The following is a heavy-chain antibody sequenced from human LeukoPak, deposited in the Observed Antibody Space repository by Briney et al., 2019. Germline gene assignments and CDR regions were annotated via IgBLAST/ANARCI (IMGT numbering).Heavy chain of an antibody. V-gene: IGHV3-33*01. D-gene: IGHD3-10*01. CDR1: GFTFSSYG. J-gene: IGHJ3*02. CDR3: AREQYGSDDALDI. Sequence: GGSLRLSCAASGFTFSSYGMHWVRQAPGKGLEWVAVIWYDGSNKYYADSVKGRFTVSRDNSKNTLDLRMSSLRAEDTAVYYCAREQYGSDDALDIWGQGTLVTVSS. CDR2: IWYDGSNK.